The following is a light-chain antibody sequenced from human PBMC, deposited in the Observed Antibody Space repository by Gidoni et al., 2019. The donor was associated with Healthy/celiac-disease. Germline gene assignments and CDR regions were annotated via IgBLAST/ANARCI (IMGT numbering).Light chain of an antibody. Sequence: IVLTQSPGTLSLSPGERATLSCRASQSVSSNYLAWYQQKPGQAPRLLIYGVSSRATGIPDRFSGSGSGTDFTLTISRLEPEDFAVYYCQQYGNSLFXQXTKLEIK. V-gene: IGKV3-20*01. CDR1: QSVSSNY. CDR3: QQYGNSL. CDR2: GVS. J-gene: IGKJ2*01.